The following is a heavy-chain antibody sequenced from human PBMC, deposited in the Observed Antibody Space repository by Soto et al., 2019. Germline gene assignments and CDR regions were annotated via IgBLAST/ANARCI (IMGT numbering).Heavy chain of an antibody. CDR2: ISWNSGSI. Sequence: GGSLRLSCAASGFTFDDYAMHWVRQAPGKGLEWVSGISWNSGSIGYADSVKGRFTISRDNAKNSLYLQMNSLRAEDTALYYCAKGRFLELDYFDYWGQGTLVTVSS. J-gene: IGHJ4*02. V-gene: IGHV3-9*01. D-gene: IGHD3-3*01. CDR1: GFTFDDYA. CDR3: AKGRFLELDYFDY.